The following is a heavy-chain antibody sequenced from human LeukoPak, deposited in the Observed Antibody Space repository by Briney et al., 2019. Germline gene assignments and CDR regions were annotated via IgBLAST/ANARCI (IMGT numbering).Heavy chain of an antibody. V-gene: IGHV4-39*01. J-gene: IGHJ5*02. CDR1: GGSISSSSYY. D-gene: IGHD4-4*01. CDR3: ARTTVTTGNWFDP. Sequence: SETLSLTCTVSGGSISSSSYYWGWIRQPPGKGLEWIGSIYYSGSTYYNPSLKSRVTISVDTSKNQFSLKLGSVTAADTAVYYCARTTVTTGNWFDPWGQGTLVTVSS. CDR2: IYYSGST.